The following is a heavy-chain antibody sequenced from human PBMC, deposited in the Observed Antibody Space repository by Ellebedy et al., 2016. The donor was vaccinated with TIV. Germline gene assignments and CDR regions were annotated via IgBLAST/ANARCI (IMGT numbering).Heavy chain of an antibody. Sequence: PGGSLRLSCAASGFTVSSNYMSRVRQAPGKGLEWVSVIYSGGATSYADSVKGRFTISRDNSKKTLYLQMNSLRVEDTAVYYCARKYIYGFDWGQGTLVTVSS. J-gene: IGHJ4*02. CDR3: ARKYIYGFD. D-gene: IGHD5-18*01. V-gene: IGHV3-66*01. CDR1: GFTVSSNY. CDR2: IYSGGAT.